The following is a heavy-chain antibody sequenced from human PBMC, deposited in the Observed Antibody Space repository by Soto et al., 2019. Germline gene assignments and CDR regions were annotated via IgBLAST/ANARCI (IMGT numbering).Heavy chain of an antibody. D-gene: IGHD6-13*01. V-gene: IGHV3-23*01. CDR3: ATTPIRGSSSWYYFDY. J-gene: IGHJ4*02. Sequence: EVQLLESGGGLVQPGGSLRLSCAASGFTFSSYAMSWVRQAPGKGLEWVSAISGSGGSTYYADSVKGRFTLSRDNSKNTLYLQMNSLRAEDTAVYYCATTPIRGSSSWYYFDYWGQGTLVTVSS. CDR1: GFTFSSYA. CDR2: ISGSGGST.